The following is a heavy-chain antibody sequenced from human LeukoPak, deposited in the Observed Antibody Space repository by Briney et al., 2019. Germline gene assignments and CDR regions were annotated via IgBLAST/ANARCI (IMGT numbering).Heavy chain of an antibody. CDR3: ARHGSAPGDY. V-gene: IGHV4-34*01. D-gene: IGHD3-10*01. CDR1: GGSFSGYY. Sequence: KTSETLSLTCAVYGGSFSGYYWSWIRQPPGKGLEWIGEINHSGSTNYNPSLKSRVTISVDTSKNQFSLKLSSVTAADTAVCYCARHGSAPGDYWGQGTLVTVSS. CDR2: INHSGST. J-gene: IGHJ4*02.